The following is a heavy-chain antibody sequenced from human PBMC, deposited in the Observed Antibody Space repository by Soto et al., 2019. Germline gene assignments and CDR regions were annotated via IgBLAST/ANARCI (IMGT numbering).Heavy chain of an antibody. D-gene: IGHD2-15*01. CDR3: AKRMVGATGYFDL. V-gene: IGHV3-23*01. J-gene: IGHJ4*02. Sequence: GSLRISCAVSGVTVSSYTMSWVRQAPGKVLEWVSSITSGETTYYADSVKGRFTISRDKSESTVYLQMNGLRAEDTAVYYCAKRMVGATGYFDLWGQGTLVTVSS. CDR1: GVTVSSYT. CDR2: ITSGETT.